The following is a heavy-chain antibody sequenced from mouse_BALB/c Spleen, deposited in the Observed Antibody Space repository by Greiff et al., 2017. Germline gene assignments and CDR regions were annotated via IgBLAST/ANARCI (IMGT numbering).Heavy chain of an antibody. J-gene: IGHJ4*01. CDR1: GFTFSSFG. CDR2: IWGGGST. V-gene: IGHV2-6-7*01. Sequence: VQRVESGGGLVQPGGSRKLSCAASGFTFSSFGMHWVRQPPGKGLEWLGMIWGGGSTDYNSALKSRLSISKDNSKRQVFLKMNSLQTDDTAMYYCARDHGAMDYWGQGTSVTVSS. CDR3: ARDHGAMDY.